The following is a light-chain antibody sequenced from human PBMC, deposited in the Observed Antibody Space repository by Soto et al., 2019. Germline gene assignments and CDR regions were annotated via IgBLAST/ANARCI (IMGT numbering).Light chain of an antibody. V-gene: IGKV3-20*01. CDR1: QSMTRTY. CDR2: AAS. J-gene: IGKJ2*01. CDR3: HQYDNAPQT. Sequence: EIVLMQSPGTLSFSTGERATLSCRASQSMTRTYIAWYQKKPGQAPRLLIYAASIRAPGIPDKFSGTGSGTDYSLTIDRLEPEDSAVYYCHQYDNAPQTFGQGTNVDI.